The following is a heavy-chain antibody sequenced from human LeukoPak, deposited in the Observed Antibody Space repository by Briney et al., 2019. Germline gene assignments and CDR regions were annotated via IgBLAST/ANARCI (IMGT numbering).Heavy chain of an antibody. CDR2: INSDGSST. V-gene: IGHV3-74*01. J-gene: IGHJ4*02. Sequence: PGGSLRLSCAASGFTFSSYWMHWVRQAPGKGLVWVSRINSDGSSTSYADSVKGRFTISRDNAKNTLYLQMNSLRAEDTAVYYCARVPRIYDSSGCYDYWGQGTLVTVSS. D-gene: IGHD3-22*01. CDR1: GFTFSSYW. CDR3: ARVPRIYDSSGCYDY.